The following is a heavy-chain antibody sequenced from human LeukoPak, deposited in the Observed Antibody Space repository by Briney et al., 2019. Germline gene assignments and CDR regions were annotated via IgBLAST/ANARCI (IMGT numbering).Heavy chain of an antibody. CDR3: ARVGHDILTGRRYGSYYFDY. D-gene: IGHD3-9*01. Sequence: SETLSLTCTVSGGSITSSSYYWGGIRQPPGKGLEWIGSIYYSGNTYYNPSLKSRVTISVDTSKNQFSLKLSSVTAADTAVYYCARVGHDILTGRRYGSYYFDYWGQGTLVTVSS. CDR2: IYYSGNT. V-gene: IGHV4-39*07. CDR1: GGSITSSSYY. J-gene: IGHJ4*02.